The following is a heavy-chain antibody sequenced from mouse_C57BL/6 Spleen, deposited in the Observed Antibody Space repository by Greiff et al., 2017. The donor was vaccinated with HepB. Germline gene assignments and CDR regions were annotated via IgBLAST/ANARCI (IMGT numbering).Heavy chain of an antibody. CDR1: GFSLTSYG. V-gene: IGHV2-2*01. J-gene: IGHJ2*01. CDR3: ARNSLTGTGDY. Sequence: VQLQQSGPGLVQPSQCLSITCTVSGFSLTSYGVHWVRQSPGKGLEWLGVIWRGGSTDYNAAFISRLSISKDNSKSQVFFKMNRLQADDTAIYYCARNSLTGTGDYWGQGTTLTVSS. CDR2: IWRGGST. D-gene: IGHD4-1*01.